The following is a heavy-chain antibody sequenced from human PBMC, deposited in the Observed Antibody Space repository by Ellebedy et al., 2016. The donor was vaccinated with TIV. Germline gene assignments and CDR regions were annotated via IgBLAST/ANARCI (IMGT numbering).Heavy chain of an antibody. CDR2: IYPGDSGT. D-gene: IGHD2/OR15-2a*01. V-gene: IGHV5-51*01. CDR1: GYSFTSYW. Sequence: KVSCKGSGYSFTSYWIGWVRQMPGKGLEWMGIIYPGDSGTRYSPSFQGQVTISVDKSINTTYLQWNSLKASDTAMYYCATSLSALEPWGQGTLVTVSS. J-gene: IGHJ5*02. CDR3: ATSLSALEP.